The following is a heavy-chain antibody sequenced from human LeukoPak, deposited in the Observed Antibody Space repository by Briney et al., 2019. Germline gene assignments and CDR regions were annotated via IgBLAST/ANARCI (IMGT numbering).Heavy chain of an antibody. CDR3: AKGGWSLYYFDY. CDR1: GFTFSSYG. V-gene: IGHV3-30*18. Sequence: PGRSLRLSCAASGFTFSSYGMHWVRQAPGKGLEWVAVISYDGSNKYYADSVKGRFTISRDNSKNTLYLQMNSLRAEDTAVYYCAKGGWSLYYFDYRGQGTLVTVSS. CDR2: ISYDGSNK. J-gene: IGHJ4*02. D-gene: IGHD6-19*01.